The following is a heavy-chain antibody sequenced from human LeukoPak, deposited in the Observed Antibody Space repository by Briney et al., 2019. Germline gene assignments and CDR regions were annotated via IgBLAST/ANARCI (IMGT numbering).Heavy chain of an antibody. J-gene: IGHJ4*02. Sequence: GGSLRLSCAASGFTFSSYAMSWVRQAPGKGLEWVSAISGSGGSTYYADSVKGRFTISRDNSKNTLYLQMNSLRAEDTAVYYCAKGARSSGYPAKQYFDYWAREPWSPSPQ. CDR2: ISGSGGST. D-gene: IGHD3-22*01. CDR1: GFTFSSYA. CDR3: AKGARSSGYPAKQYFDY. V-gene: IGHV3-23*01.